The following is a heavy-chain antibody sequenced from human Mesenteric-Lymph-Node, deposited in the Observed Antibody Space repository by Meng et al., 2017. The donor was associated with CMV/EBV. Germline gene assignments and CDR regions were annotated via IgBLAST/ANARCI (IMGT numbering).Heavy chain of an antibody. Sequence: GESLKISCAASGFSFSVYAMHWVRQAPGKGLEYLAVISNDETKTYYADSVRGRFTISRDNSKNSLSLQMSSLRAEGTAIYYCATMETFCDSSTCSDSFDHWGRGTRVTVSS. CDR3: ATMETFCDSSTCSDSFDH. CDR2: ISNDETKT. D-gene: IGHD2/OR15-2a*01. CDR1: GFSFSVYA. V-gene: IGHV3-30-3*01. J-gene: IGHJ4*02.